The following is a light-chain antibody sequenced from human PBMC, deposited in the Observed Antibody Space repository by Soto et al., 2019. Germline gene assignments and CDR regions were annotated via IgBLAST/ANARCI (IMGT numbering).Light chain of an antibody. CDR2: DAS. V-gene: IGKV3-11*01. Sequence: EIALTQSPATLSLSPGERATLSCRASQTVSTFLDWYQQKPGQAPRLLIYDASDRATGIPARFRGSGSGTDFTLTISSLEPEDFAVYYCQQRSNSPVTFGQGTRLEI. CDR1: QTVSTF. CDR3: QQRSNSPVT. J-gene: IGKJ5*01.